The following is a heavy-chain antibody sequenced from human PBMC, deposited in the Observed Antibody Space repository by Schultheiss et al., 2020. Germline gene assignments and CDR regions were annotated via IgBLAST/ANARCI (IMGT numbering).Heavy chain of an antibody. D-gene: IGHD6-13*01. CDR3: ARQLVAPYRYYAMDF. CDR1: GYTFTSYD. CDR2: INPNSGGT. V-gene: IGHV1-8*01. Sequence: ASVKVSCKASGYTFTSYDINWVRQATGQGLEWMGRINPNSGGTNYAQNFQGRVTMTRNTSINTAYMELSSLRSEDTAVYYCARQLVAPYRYYAMDFWGQGTTVTVSS. J-gene: IGHJ6*02.